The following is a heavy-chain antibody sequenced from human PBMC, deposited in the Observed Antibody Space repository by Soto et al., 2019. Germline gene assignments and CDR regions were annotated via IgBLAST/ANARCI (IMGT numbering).Heavy chain of an antibody. J-gene: IGHJ4*02. CDR3: ARAPSGASFDY. CDR1: GVTVSSNY. D-gene: IGHD4-17*01. CDR2: IYSGGST. V-gene: IGHV3-66*01. Sequence: GGSLRLSCAASGVTVSSNYMSWVRQAPGKGLEWVSVIYSGGSTYYADSVKGRFTISRDNSKNTLYLQMNSLRAEDTAVYYCARAPSGASFDYWGQGTLVTVSS.